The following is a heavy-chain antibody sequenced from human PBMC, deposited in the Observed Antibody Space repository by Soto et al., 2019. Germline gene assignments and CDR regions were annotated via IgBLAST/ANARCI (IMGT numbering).Heavy chain of an antibody. CDR1: GFTFSSAW. V-gene: IGHV3-15*07. D-gene: IGHD3-22*01. CDR3: PTDSFFTMMLFRFDF. Sequence: EVQLVESGGGLVKPGGSLRLSCAASGFTFSSAWINWVRQAPGKGLEWVGRIKSKTDGGTTDFAAPVKGRFAISRDDSEEMFYLKMNSLKTGDTGVFYCPTDSFFTMMLFRFDFGAHGPLVTVS. CDR2: IKSKTDGGTT. J-gene: IGHJ4*01.